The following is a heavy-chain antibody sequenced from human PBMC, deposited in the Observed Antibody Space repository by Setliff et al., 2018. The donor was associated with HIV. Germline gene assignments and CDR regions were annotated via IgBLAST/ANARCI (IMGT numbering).Heavy chain of an antibody. CDR1: GFAFDNYC. CDR2: ISGSGGST. CDR3: AKPLTQWGVSPYHYAVDV. Sequence: PGGSLRLSCAASGFAFDNYCMTWVRQAPGKGLEWVSAISGSGGSTYDADFVKGRFTISRDNSKNTLYLQMNSLRTDDTAVYFCAKPLTQWGVSPYHYAVDVWGQGTTVTVSS. J-gene: IGHJ6*02. D-gene: IGHD1-26*01. V-gene: IGHV3-23*01.